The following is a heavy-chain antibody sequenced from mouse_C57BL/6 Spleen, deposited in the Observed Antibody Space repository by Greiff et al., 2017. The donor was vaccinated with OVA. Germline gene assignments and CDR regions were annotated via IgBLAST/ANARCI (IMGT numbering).Heavy chain of an antibody. Sequence: VQLQQSGPGLVKPSQSLSLTCSVTGYSITSGYYWNWIRQFPGNKLEWMGYISYDGSTNYNPSLKNRISLTRDTSKNQFFLKLNSVTTEDTATYDCALYDYDEGWYFDVWGTGTTVTVSS. V-gene: IGHV3-6*01. CDR3: ALYDYDEGWYFDV. D-gene: IGHD2-4*01. J-gene: IGHJ1*03. CDR2: ISYDGST. CDR1: GYSITSGYY.